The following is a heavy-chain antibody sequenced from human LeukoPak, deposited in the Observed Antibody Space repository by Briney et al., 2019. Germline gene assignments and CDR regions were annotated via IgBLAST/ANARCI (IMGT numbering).Heavy chain of an antibody. Sequence: GASVKVSCKASGYTFTGYYMHWVRQAPGQGLEWMGWINPNSGGTNYAQKFQGWVTMTRDTSISTAYMELSRLRSDDTAVYYCARELYDSSGYPTDEHYYFDYWGQGTLVTVSS. CDR1: GYTFTGYY. J-gene: IGHJ4*02. D-gene: IGHD3-22*01. V-gene: IGHV1-2*04. CDR2: INPNSGGT. CDR3: ARELYDSSGYPTDEHYYFDY.